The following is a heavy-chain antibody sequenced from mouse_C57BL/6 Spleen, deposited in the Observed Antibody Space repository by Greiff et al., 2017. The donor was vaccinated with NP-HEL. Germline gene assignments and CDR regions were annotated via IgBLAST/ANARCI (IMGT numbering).Heavy chain of an antibody. CDR2: IDPSDSYT. Sequence: QVQLQQPGAELVMPGASVKLSCKASGYTFTSYWMHWVKQRPGQGLEWIGEIDPSDSYTNYNQKFKGKSTLTVDKSSSTAYMQLSSLTSEDSAVYYCARRGYLYYAMDYWGQGTTLTVSS. D-gene: IGHD2-1*01. J-gene: IGHJ2*01. CDR1: GYTFTSYW. CDR3: ARRGYLYYAMDY. V-gene: IGHV1-69*01.